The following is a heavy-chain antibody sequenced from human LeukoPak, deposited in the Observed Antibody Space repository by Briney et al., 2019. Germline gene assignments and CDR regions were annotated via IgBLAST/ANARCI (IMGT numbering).Heavy chain of an antibody. J-gene: IGHJ4*02. V-gene: IGHV3-49*04. Sequence: GGSLSLSCAASVFTFSSYSMNCVRESPGKGREGVGCIRSKAYGGTTEYATSVKGRFTNSRDDYKSIAYLQMTGVKTEDTAVYYCTRNTWGLQGFWGQGTLVTVSS. D-gene: IGHD1-26*01. CDR1: VFTFSSYS. CDR3: TRNTWGLQGF. CDR2: IRSKAYGGTT.